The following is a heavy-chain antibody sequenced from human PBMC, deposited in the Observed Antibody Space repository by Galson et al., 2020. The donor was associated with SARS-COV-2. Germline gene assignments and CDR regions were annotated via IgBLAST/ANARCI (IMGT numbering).Heavy chain of an antibody. CDR2: ISGSGGST. Sequence: TGGSLRLSCAASGFTFSSYAMSWVRQAPGKGLEWVSAISGSGGSTYYADSVKGRFTISRDNSKNTLYLQMNSLRAEDTAVYYCAKDYSGSSSSDYYYYGMDVWGQGTTVTVSS. CDR1: GFTFSSYA. J-gene: IGHJ6*02. D-gene: IGHD6-6*01. CDR3: AKDYSGSSSSDYYYYGMDV. V-gene: IGHV3-23*01.